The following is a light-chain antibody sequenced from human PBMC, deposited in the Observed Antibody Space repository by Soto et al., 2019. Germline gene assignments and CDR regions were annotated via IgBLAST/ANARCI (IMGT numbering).Light chain of an antibody. J-gene: IGKJ1*01. Sequence: DIQMTQSPSSLSAYVGDRVTITCQASQDISNYLNWYQQKPGKAPKLLIYDASNLETGVPSRFSGSGSGTDLTFTISSLQPEDIATYYCQQYDNLPRTFGQGTKVDIK. CDR1: QDISNY. CDR2: DAS. V-gene: IGKV1-33*01. CDR3: QQYDNLPRT.